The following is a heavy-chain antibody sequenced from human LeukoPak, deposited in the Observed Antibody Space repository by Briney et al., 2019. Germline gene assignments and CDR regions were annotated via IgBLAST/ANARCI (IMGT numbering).Heavy chain of an antibody. CDR3: ARDGVGSYSGSYIDY. CDR2: ISYDGSNK. J-gene: IGHJ4*02. V-gene: IGHV3-30*04. CDR1: GFTFSSYA. D-gene: IGHD1-26*01. Sequence: PGGSLRLSCAASGFTFSSYAMHWVRQAPGKGLEWVAVISYDGSNKYYADSVKGRFTISRDNSKNTLYLQMNSLRSEDTAVYYCARDGVGSYSGSYIDYWGQGTLVTVSS.